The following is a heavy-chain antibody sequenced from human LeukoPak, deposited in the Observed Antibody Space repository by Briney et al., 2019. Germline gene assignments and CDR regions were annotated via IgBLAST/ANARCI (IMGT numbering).Heavy chain of an antibody. V-gene: IGHV4-59*12. Sequence: SETLSLTCTVSGGSISSYYWSWIRQPPGKGLEWIGYIFYTGSTNYNPSLKSRVTISVDTSKNQFSLKLSSVTAADSAVYYCARRSPYSTGWSSYFDYWGQGALVTVSS. D-gene: IGHD6-19*01. J-gene: IGHJ4*02. CDR2: IFYTGST. CDR3: ARRSPYSTGWSSYFDY. CDR1: GGSISSYY.